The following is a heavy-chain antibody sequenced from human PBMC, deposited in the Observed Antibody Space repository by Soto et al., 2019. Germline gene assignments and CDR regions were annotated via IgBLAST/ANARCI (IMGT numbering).Heavy chain of an antibody. D-gene: IGHD3-16*01. V-gene: IGHV5-51*01. CDR2: IFPGDSDV. CDR3: ARVYMITVGGLTPSPVAYYVDH. CDR1: GYAFSSSW. Sequence: GESLKISCQASGYAFSSSWIAWVRQMPGKGLEWMGLIFPGDSDVRYSPSFQGQVTISVDNSIATAYLQWSNLKASDTATYYCARVYMITVGGLTPSPVAYYVDHWGRGTRVTVSS. J-gene: IGHJ4*02.